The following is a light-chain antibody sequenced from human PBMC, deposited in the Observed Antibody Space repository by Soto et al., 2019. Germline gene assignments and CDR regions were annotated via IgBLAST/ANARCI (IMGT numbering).Light chain of an antibody. V-gene: IGKV4-1*01. Sequence: DIVMTQSPDSLAVSLGERATINCKSSQSDLYTSNNKNYLAWYQQKPGQPPKLLIYWASARESGVPDRFSGSGSGTDFTLTISSLQAEDVAVYYCQQYYSIPYTFGQGTKLEVK. CDR2: WAS. CDR1: QSDLYTSNNKNY. J-gene: IGKJ2*01. CDR3: QQYYSIPYT.